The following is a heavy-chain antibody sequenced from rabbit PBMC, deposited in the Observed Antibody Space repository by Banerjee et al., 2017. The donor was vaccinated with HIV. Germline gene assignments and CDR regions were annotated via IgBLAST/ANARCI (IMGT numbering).Heavy chain of an antibody. D-gene: IGHD5-1*01. CDR3: ARDSDGIGGVQFEL. V-gene: IGHV1S45*01. CDR2: IVAGSSGST. CDR1: GFTLSSSYY. Sequence: QEQLVESGGGLVQPEGSLTLTCKASGFTLSSSYYMCWVRQAPGKGLEWIGCIVAGSSGSTYYASWAKGRFTISKTSSTTVTLQMTSLTVADTATYFCARDSDGIGGVQFELWGPGTLVTVS. J-gene: IGHJ4*01.